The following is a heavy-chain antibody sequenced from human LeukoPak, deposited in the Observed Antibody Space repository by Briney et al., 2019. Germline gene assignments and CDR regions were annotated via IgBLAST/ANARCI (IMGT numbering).Heavy chain of an antibody. D-gene: IGHD3-22*01. CDR1: GYTFTSYY. CDR2: INRSGGST. V-gene: IGHV1-46*01. Sequence: ASVKVSCKASGYTFTSYYMHWLRQAPGQGLEWMGIINRSGGSTSYAQKFQGRVTMTRDTSTSTVYMELSSLRSEDTAVYYCARGFKGDYYDSSGYYYAPYYYYYYGMDVWGQGTTVTVSS. CDR3: ARGFKGDYYDSSGYYYAPYYYYYYGMDV. J-gene: IGHJ6*02.